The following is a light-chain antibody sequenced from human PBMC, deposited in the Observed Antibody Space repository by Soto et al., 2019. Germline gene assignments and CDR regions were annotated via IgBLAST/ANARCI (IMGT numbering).Light chain of an antibody. Sequence: EIVLTQSPGTLSLSPGERATLSCRASQSVSSSYLAWYQQKPGQAPRLLIYGASSRATGIPDRFSGSGSGPDFTLTISRLEPEDFAVYYCQQYGISPWTFGHGTKVEIK. CDR1: QSVSSSY. V-gene: IGKV3-20*01. J-gene: IGKJ1*01. CDR3: QQYGISPWT. CDR2: GAS.